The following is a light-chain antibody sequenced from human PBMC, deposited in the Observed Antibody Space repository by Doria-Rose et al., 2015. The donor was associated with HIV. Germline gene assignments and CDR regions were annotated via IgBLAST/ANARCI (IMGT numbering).Light chain of an antibody. V-gene: IGKV3-20*01. CDR2: DAS. Sequence: TQSPGTLSLSPGERATLSCRASQRVKSSYLAWHQQKPGQAPRLLIYDASTRATGIPDRFSGCGSGTDFTLTISRLEPEDVAVYYCQQYGTSRGTFGQGTRLEIK. CDR3: QQYGTSRGT. CDR1: QRVKSSY. J-gene: IGKJ5*01.